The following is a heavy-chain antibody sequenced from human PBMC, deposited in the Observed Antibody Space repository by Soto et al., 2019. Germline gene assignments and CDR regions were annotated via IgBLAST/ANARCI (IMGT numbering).Heavy chain of an antibody. CDR3: ARVGRYSVYYYGMDV. J-gene: IGHJ6*02. D-gene: IGHD2-21*01. CDR1: GGSISSYY. Sequence: SETLSLTCTVSGGSISSYYWSWIRQPPGKGLEWIGYIYYSGSTNYNPSLKSRVTISVDTSKNQFSLKLSSVTAADTAVYYCARVGRYSVYYYGMDVWAQGTTVTVSS. V-gene: IGHV4-59*01. CDR2: IYYSGST.